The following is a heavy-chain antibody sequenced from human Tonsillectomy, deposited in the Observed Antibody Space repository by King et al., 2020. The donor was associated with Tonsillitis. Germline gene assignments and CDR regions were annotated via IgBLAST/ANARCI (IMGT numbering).Heavy chain of an antibody. Sequence: VQLVESGGGLVKPGGSLRLSCAASGFTFSSYSMNWVRQAPGKGLEWVSSISSSSSYIYYADSVKGRFTISRDNAKNSLYLQMNSLRAEDTAVYYCARALVPAATYYYYYDMDVWGKGTTVTVSS. CDR3: ARALVPAATYYYYYDMDV. CDR2: ISSSSSYI. D-gene: IGHD2-2*01. J-gene: IGHJ6*03. CDR1: GFTFSSYS. V-gene: IGHV3-21*01.